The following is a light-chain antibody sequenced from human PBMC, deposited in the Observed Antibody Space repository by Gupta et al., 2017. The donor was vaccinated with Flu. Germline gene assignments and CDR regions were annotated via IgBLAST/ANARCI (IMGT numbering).Light chain of an antibody. CDR1: QSIGNY. V-gene: IGKV1-39*01. CDR3: QQTINTPYS. CDR2: AAS. J-gene: IGKJ2*03. Sequence: DIQMTQAPPSLSVSVGDRVTIICRASQSIGNYLNWYQQKPGKATKFLIYAASSLQRGVPSRFSGSGSGTEFTLTINNMQPEDFATYYCQQTINTPYSFGQGTKMEIK.